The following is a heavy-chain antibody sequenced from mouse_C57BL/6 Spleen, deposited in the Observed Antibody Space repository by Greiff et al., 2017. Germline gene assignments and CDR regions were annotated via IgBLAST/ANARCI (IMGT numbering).Heavy chain of an antibody. Sequence: VHLVESGAELARPGASVKLSCKASGYTFTSYGISWVKQRTGQGLEWIGEIYPRSGNTYYNEKFKGKATLTADKSSSTAYMELRSLTSEDSAVYFCARASITTALFDYWGQGTTLTVSS. D-gene: IGHD1-2*01. CDR1: GYTFTSYG. V-gene: IGHV1-81*01. CDR2: IYPRSGNT. CDR3: ARASITTALFDY. J-gene: IGHJ2*01.